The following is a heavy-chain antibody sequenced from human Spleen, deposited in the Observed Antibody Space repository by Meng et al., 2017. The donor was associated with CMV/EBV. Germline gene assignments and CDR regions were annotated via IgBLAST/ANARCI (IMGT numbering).Heavy chain of an antibody. Sequence: SLKISCVVSGFIFDDYVMHWVRQAPGKGLEWVSGISWNGGNIGYADSVKGRFTISRDNAKKSLYLQMNSLRSEDTALYYCAKDITGYTYFDAFDIRGQGTMVTVSS. CDR1: GFIFDDYV. D-gene: IGHD2-15*01. J-gene: IGHJ3*02. CDR2: ISWNGGNI. CDR3: AKDITGYTYFDAFDI. V-gene: IGHV3-9*01.